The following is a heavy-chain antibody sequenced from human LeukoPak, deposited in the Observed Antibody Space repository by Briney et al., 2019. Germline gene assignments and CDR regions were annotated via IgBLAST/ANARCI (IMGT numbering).Heavy chain of an antibody. V-gene: IGHV1-24*01. Sequence: ASVKVSCKVSGYTLTELSMHWVRRAPGKGLEWMGGFDPEDGETIYAQKFQGRVTMTEDTSTDTAYMELSSLRSEDTAVYYCATAGVVSYYFDYWGQGTLVTVSS. D-gene: IGHD2-15*01. J-gene: IGHJ4*02. CDR3: ATAGVVSYYFDY. CDR1: GYTLTELS. CDR2: FDPEDGET.